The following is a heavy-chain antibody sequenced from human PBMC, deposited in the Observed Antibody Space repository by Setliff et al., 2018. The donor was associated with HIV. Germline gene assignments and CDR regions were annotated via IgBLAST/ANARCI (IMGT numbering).Heavy chain of an antibody. Sequence: PSETLSLTCAVSGHSISSGYHWGWNRQPPGKGLEWIGRVYYSGSTHYNPYLRSRVTVSVDTSKDEISLKLNSVTAADTAIYYCASAGAIPSWAVVGLYYYYHMDVWGKGTTVTVSS. CDR1: GHSISSGYH. CDR3: ASAGAIPSWAVVGLYYYYHMDV. V-gene: IGHV4-38-2*01. J-gene: IGHJ6*03. CDR2: VYYSGST. D-gene: IGHD6-19*01.